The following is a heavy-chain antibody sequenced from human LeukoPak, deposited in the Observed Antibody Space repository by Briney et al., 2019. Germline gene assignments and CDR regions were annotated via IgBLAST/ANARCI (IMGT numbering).Heavy chain of an antibody. Sequence: PGGSLRLSCAASGFTFSSYSMNWVRQAPGKGLEWVSSISSSSSYIYYADSVKGRFTISRDNAKNSLYLQMNSLGAEDTAVYYCARGNDFWSGSIEDWFDPWGQGTLVTVSS. CDR1: GFTFSSYS. CDR3: ARGNDFWSGSIEDWFDP. V-gene: IGHV3-21*01. D-gene: IGHD3-3*01. CDR2: ISSSSSYI. J-gene: IGHJ5*02.